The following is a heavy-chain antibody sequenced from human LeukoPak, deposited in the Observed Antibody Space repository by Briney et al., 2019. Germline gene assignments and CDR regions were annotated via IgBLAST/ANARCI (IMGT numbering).Heavy chain of an antibody. J-gene: IGHJ4*02. CDR2: IGISSGNT. CDR1: VFTFSSYN. D-gene: IGHD2-2*01. CDR3: ARDTKYAFDS. Sequence: GGSLRLSCAASVFTFSSYNMNWVRQAPGKGLEWISYIGISSGNTKYADSVKGRFTISGDKAKNSVYLQMNSLRVEDTAVYYCARDTKYAFDSWGQGTLVTVSS. V-gene: IGHV3-48*01.